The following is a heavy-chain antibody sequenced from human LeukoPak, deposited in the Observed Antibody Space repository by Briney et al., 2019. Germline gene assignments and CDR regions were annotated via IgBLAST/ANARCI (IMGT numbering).Heavy chain of an antibody. CDR2: IYYSGST. CDR3: ARGLHYDTLTGPRIDAFDI. CDR1: GGSISSSSYY. V-gene: IGHV4-39*07. D-gene: IGHD3-9*01. J-gene: IGHJ3*02. Sequence: SETLSLTCTVSGGSISSSSYYWGWIRQPPGKGLEWIGSIYYSGSTYYNPSLKSRVTISVDTSKNQFSLKLSSVTAADTAVYYCARGLHYDTLTGPRIDAFDIWGQGTMVTVSS.